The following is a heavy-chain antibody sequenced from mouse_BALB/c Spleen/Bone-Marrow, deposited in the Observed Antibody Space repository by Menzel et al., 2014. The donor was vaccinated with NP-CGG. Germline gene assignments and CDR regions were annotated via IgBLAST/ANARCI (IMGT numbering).Heavy chain of an antibody. CDR2: IDPANGNT. J-gene: IGHJ2*01. D-gene: IGHD1-1*01. CDR1: GFNIKDTY. V-gene: IGHV14-3*02. CDR3: ARYYYGSSYFDY. Sequence: EVKLQESGAELVKPGASVKLSCTASGFNIKDTYMHWVKQRPEQGLEWIGRIDPANGNTKYDPKFQGKATITADTSSNXAYLQLSSLTSEDTAVYYCARYYYGSSYFDYWGQGTTLTVSS.